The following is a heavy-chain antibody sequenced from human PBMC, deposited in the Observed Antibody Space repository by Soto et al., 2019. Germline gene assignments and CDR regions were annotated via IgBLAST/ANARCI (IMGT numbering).Heavy chain of an antibody. CDR3: ARLSSGWYFDAFDI. Sequence: PGGSLRLSCAASGFTVSSNYMSWVRQAPGKGLEWVSVIYSGGSTYYADSVKGRFTISRDNSKNTLYLQMNSLRAEDTAVYYCARLSSGWYFDAFDIWGQGTMVTVSS. CDR2: IYSGGST. V-gene: IGHV3-53*01. J-gene: IGHJ3*02. D-gene: IGHD6-19*01. CDR1: GFTVSSNY.